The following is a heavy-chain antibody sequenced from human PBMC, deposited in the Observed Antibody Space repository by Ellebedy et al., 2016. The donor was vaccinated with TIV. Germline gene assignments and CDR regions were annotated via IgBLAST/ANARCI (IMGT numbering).Heavy chain of an antibody. CDR3: AREEDVGRDGFDL. V-gene: IGHV4-31*03. J-gene: IGHJ2*01. CDR1: GGSISSGGYY. Sequence: SETLSLTCTVSGGSISSGGYYWSWIRQHPGKGLEWIGYIYYSGSTYYNPSLKSRVTISVDTSKNQFSLKLSSVTAADTAVYYCAREEDVGRDGFDLWGRGTLVTVSS. CDR2: IYYSGST. D-gene: IGHD5-24*01.